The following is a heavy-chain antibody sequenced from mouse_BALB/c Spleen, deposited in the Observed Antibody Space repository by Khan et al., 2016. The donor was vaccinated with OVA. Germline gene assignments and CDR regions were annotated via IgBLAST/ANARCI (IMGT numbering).Heavy chain of an antibody. V-gene: IGHV1S135*01. CDR3: TRHGYVAWFTY. Sequence: VQLKQSGPELMKPGASVKISCKASGYSFTSYYIHWVMQSHGKSLEWIGYIDPFSGGTTYNQKFKGKATLTVDKSSSTAYIHLRNLTYEDSAVYYCTRHGYVAWFTYWGQGTLVTVSA. CDR2: IDPFSGGT. CDR1: GYSFTSYY. J-gene: IGHJ3*01. D-gene: IGHD2-2*01.